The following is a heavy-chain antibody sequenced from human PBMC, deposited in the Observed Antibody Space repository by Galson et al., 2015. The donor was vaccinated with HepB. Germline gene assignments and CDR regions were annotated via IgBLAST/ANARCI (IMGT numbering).Heavy chain of an antibody. Sequence: LSCAASGITFSDYWMHWVRQAPGKGLVWVSRIDNDGSSTDYADSVKGRFTISRDNARDTLYLQMNSLRGEDTAVYYCVRGSNDYLGVDVWGQGTTVTVSS. CDR1: GITFSDYW. CDR3: VRGSNDYLGVDV. CDR2: IDNDGSST. J-gene: IGHJ6*02. V-gene: IGHV3-74*01.